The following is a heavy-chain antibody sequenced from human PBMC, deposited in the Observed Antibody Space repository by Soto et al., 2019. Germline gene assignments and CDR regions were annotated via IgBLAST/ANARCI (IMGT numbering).Heavy chain of an antibody. CDR1: GFTFSSYA. CDR2: ISYDGSNK. J-gene: IGHJ6*02. D-gene: IGHD6-6*01. V-gene: IGHV3-30-3*01. Sequence: GGSLRLSCAASGFTFSSYAMHWVRQAPGKGLEWVAVISYDGSNKYYADSVKGRFTISRDNSKNTLYLQMNSLRAEDTAVYYCARDLGIAARRFVHYYYGMDVWGQGTTVTVSS. CDR3: ARDLGIAARRFVHYYYGMDV.